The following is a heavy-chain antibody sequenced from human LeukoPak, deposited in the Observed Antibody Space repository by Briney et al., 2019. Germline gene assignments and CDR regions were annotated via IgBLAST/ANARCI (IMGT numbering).Heavy chain of an antibody. J-gene: IGHJ5*02. D-gene: IGHD6-13*01. CDR3: ARTGGSSWSRRINWFDP. CDR2: IYTSGST. V-gene: IGHV4-61*02. CDR1: GGSISSGSYY. Sequence: SETLSLTCTVSGGSISSGSYYWSWIRQPAGKGLEWIGRIYTSGSTNYNPSLKSRVTISVDTSKNQFSLKLSSVTAADTAVYYCARTGGSSWSRRINWFDPWGQGTLVTVSS.